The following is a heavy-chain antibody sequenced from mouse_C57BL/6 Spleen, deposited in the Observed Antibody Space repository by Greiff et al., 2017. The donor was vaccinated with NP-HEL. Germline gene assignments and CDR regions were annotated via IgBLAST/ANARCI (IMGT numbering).Heavy chain of an antibody. CDR3: ARSWDYGFDY. CDR1: GYTFTSYW. D-gene: IGHD1-1*01. Sequence: QVQLQQPGAELVMPGASVKLSCKASGYTFTSYWMHWVKQRPGQGLEWIGEIDPSDSYTNYNQKFKGKSTLTVDKSSSTAYMQLSSLTSEDSAVYYCARSWDYGFDYWGQGTTLTVSS. J-gene: IGHJ2*01. CDR2: IDPSDSYT. V-gene: IGHV1-69*01.